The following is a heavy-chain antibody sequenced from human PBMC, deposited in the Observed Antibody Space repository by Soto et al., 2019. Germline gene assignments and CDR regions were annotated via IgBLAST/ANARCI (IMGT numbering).Heavy chain of an antibody. CDR2: IYYSGST. D-gene: IGHD3-3*01. CDR3: ARHQTYYDFWSGTNAFDI. CDR1: GGSISSSSYY. J-gene: IGHJ3*02. Sequence: PSETLSLTCTVSGGSISSSSYYWGWIRQPPGKGLEWIGSIYYSGSTYYNPSLKSRVTISVDTSKNQFSLKLSSVTAADTAVYYCARHQTYYDFWSGTNAFDIWGQGTMVNVS. V-gene: IGHV4-39*01.